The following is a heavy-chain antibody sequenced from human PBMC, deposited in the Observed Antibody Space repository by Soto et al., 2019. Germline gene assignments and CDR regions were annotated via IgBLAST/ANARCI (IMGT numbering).Heavy chain of an antibody. D-gene: IGHD3-9*01. CDR1: GYTFTNNG. Sequence: ASVKVSCKASGYTFTNNGISWVRQAPGQGLEWMGWISAYSGNTKYAQKPQDRVTMTTDTSTSTAYMELRSLRSDDTAVYYCARSGSDWYAFDPWGQGTLVTVS. CDR3: ARSGSDWYAFDP. V-gene: IGHV1-18*04. CDR2: ISAYSGNT. J-gene: IGHJ5*02.